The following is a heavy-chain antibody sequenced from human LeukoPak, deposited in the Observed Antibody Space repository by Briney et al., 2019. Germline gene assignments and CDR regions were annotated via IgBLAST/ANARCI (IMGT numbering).Heavy chain of an antibody. CDR1: GFTFRNYA. J-gene: IGHJ4*02. CDR3: AKTYCTTTSCFWVFDL. CDR2: IRFDDTHE. D-gene: IGHD2-2*01. V-gene: IGHV3-30*02. Sequence: PGGSLRLSCTASGFTFRNYAMHSVRQAPGKGLEWIAFIRFDDTHEKYADSVKGRFSITRDNSRNTLYLQMNSLRPEDTAVYYCAKTYCTTTSCFWVFDLWGQGVLVTVSS.